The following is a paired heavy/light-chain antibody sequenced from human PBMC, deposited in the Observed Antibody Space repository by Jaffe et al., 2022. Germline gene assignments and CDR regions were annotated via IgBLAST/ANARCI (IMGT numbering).Light chain of an antibody. V-gene: IGKV1-9*01. CDR2: NAL. Sequence: DIQLTQSPSFLSASVGDRVTITCRASQDINTYLAWYQQKPGKAPKILIYNALTLQSGVPSRFSGSGSGTEFTLTISSLQPEDFASYYCQQLNSYPRTFGGGTKVEIK. J-gene: IGKJ4*01. CDR3: QQLNSYPRT. CDR1: QDINTY.
Heavy chain of an antibody. CDR2: VDASGTVT. D-gene: IGHD6-19*01. Sequence: EVQLVESGGGLLQPGGSLRLSCAGSGFTFSSYAMHWVRQAPGKGLQWVSYVDASGTVTHYTDSLRGRFTISRDNAENSLFLQINTLRVEDTAVYFCARDWGIPRVSGSEWYSVSFDLWGQGTMVTVSS. CDR3: ARDWGIPRVSGSEWYSVSFDL. J-gene: IGHJ3*01. CDR1: GFTFSSYA. V-gene: IGHV3-48*01.